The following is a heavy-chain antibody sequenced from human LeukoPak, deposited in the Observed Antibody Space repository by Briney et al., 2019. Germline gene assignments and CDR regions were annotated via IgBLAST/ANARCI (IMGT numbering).Heavy chain of an antibody. V-gene: IGHV3-15*01. J-gene: IGHJ4*02. Sequence: GGSLRLSCAASRFTFSNYAMHWDRQAPGKGLEWVGRINYKTNGGTADYAAPVKGRFTISRDDSKDTLYLQMNSLKTEDTAVYYCSTDHRTIYGVVFPDYWGQGTLVTVSS. D-gene: IGHD3-3*01. CDR3: STDHRTIYGVVFPDY. CDR1: RFTFSNYA. CDR2: INYKTNGGTA.